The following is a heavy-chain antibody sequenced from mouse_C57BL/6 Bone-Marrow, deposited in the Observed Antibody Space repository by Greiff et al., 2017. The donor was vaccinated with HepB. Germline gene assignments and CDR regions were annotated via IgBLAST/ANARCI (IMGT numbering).Heavy chain of an antibody. J-gene: IGHJ2*01. D-gene: IGHD1-1*01. Sequence: QVQLQQPGAELVMPGASVKLSCKASGYTFTSYWMHWVKQRPGQGLEWIGEIDPSDSYTNYNQKFKGKSTLTVDKSSSTAYMQLSSLTSEDSAVYYCARARIYWGDFDYWGQGTTLTVSS. V-gene: IGHV1-69*01. CDR1: GYTFTSYW. CDR3: ARARIYWGDFDY. CDR2: IDPSDSYT.